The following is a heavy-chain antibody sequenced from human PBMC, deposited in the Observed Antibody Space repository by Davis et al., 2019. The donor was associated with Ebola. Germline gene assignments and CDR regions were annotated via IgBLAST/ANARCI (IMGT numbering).Heavy chain of an antibody. D-gene: IGHD2-2*01. Sequence: ASVKVSCKASGYTFTTFGISWVRQAPEQGLEWMGGMNPYSGNTNYAQKLQGRVTVTTDTSTSTAYMELRSLRSDDTAVYYCARPPCTSCSMDVWGQGTTVTVSS. V-gene: IGHV1-18*01. CDR2: MNPYSGNT. CDR3: ARPPCTSCSMDV. CDR1: GYTFTTFG. J-gene: IGHJ6*02.